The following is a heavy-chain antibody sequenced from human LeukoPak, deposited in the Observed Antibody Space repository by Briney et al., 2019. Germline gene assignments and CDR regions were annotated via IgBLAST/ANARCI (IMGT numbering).Heavy chain of an antibody. Sequence: PGGSLRLSCLASRFTPPNYSMKWVGQAPGKWLEWVSTISASGGNTYYADSVKGRFTFSRYNSENTLYLQMNSLRAEDTAVYYCARVAISGVVIAFDYWGQGTLLTVSS. J-gene: IGHJ4*02. CDR3: ARVAISGVVIAFDY. D-gene: IGHD3-3*01. CDR1: RFTPPNYS. V-gene: IGHV3-23*01. CDR2: ISASGGNT.